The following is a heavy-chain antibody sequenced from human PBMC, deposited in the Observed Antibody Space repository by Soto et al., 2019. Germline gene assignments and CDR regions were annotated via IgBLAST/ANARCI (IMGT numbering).Heavy chain of an antibody. D-gene: IGHD6-13*01. CDR2: ISYDGGNK. CDR3: AKVPKSYSSSWPPGY. Sequence: GSLGLSCAASGFTFSSYGMHWVRQAAGKGLEWVAVISYDGGNKYYADSVKGRFTISRDNSKNTLYLQMNSLRAEDTAVYYCAKVPKSYSSSWPPGYWGQGTLVTVSS. V-gene: IGHV3-30*18. J-gene: IGHJ4*02. CDR1: GFTFSSYG.